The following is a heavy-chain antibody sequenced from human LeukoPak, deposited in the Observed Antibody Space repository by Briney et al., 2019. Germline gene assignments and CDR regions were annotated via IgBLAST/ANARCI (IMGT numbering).Heavy chain of an antibody. Sequence: SETLSLTCAVYGGSFSGYYWSWIRQPPGKGLEWIGEINHSGSTNYNPSLKSRVTISVDTSKNQFSLELSSVTAADTAVYYCARHAYCGGDCLEYFQHWGQGTLVTVSS. CDR1: GGSFSGYY. CDR2: INHSGST. J-gene: IGHJ1*01. V-gene: IGHV4-34*01. D-gene: IGHD2-21*01. CDR3: ARHAYCGGDCLEYFQH.